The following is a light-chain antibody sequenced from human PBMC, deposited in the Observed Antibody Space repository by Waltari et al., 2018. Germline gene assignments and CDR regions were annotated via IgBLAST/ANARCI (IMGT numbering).Light chain of an antibody. CDR1: QSISNW. V-gene: IGKV1-12*01. CDR2: AAS. Sequence: DIQMTQSPSSVSASVGDRVTITCRASQSISNWLAWYQQKPGKAPKLLIYAASTLQSGVPSRFSGSGSGTEFTLTISSLQPDDFATYYCQQANSFPGTFGQGTKVEVK. J-gene: IGKJ1*01. CDR3: QQANSFPGT.